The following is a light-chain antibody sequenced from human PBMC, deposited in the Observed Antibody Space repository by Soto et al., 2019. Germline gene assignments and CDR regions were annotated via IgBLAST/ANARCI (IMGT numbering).Light chain of an antibody. CDR3: QQYGSSLT. Sequence: EIVLTQSPGTLSLSPGERATLSCRASQSVGYLAWYQQRPGQAPRLLIYGASSRATGIPDRFSGSGSGTDFTLTISRLDPEDFAVYYCQQYGSSLTFGGGTKVEIK. V-gene: IGKV3-20*01. CDR2: GAS. J-gene: IGKJ4*01. CDR1: QSVGY.